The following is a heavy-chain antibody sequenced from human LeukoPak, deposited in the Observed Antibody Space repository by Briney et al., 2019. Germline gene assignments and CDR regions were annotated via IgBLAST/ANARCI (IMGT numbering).Heavy chain of an antibody. D-gene: IGHD6-13*01. CDR3: ARQGGSSSPYYYYYMDV. CDR2: IYHSGNT. V-gene: IGHV4-38-2*01. Sequence: SETLSLTCAVSGYSISSGYYWGWFRPPPGKGLEWIGCIYHSGNTYYNPSLKSRVSISVDTSKNQFSLKLSSVTAADTAVYYCARQGGSSSPYYYYYMDVWGKGTTVTVSS. CDR1: GYSISSGYY. J-gene: IGHJ6*03.